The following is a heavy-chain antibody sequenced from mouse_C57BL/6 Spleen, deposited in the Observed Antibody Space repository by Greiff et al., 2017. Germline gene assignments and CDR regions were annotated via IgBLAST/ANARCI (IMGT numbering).Heavy chain of an antibody. J-gene: IGHJ4*01. V-gene: IGHV5-4*01. CDR3: AREGRRRDYYAMDY. CDR2: ISDGGSYT. Sequence: EVNVVESGGGLVKPGGSLKLSCAASGFTFSSYAMSWVRQTPEKRLEWVATISDGGSYTYYPDNVKGRFTISRDNAKNNLYLQMSHLKSEDTAMYYCAREGRRRDYYAMDYWGQGTSVTVSS. CDR1: GFTFSSYA.